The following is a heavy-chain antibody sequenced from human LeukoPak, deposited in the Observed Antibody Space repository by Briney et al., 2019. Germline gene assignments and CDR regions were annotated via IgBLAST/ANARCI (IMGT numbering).Heavy chain of an antibody. CDR2: IIPIFGTA. V-gene: IGHV1-69*05. D-gene: IGHD3-9*01. J-gene: IGHJ4*02. CDR3: ARANDILTGYPTGGWVY. Sequence: ASVKVSCKASGGTFSSYAISWVRQAPGQGLEWMGGIIPIFGTANYAQKFQGRVTMTRDTSTSTVYMELSSLRSEDTAVYYCARANDILTGYPTGGWVYWGQGTLVTVSS. CDR1: GGTFSSYA.